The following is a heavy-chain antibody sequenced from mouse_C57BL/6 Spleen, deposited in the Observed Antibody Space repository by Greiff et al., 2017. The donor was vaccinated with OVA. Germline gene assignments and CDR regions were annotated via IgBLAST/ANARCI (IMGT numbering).Heavy chain of an antibody. D-gene: IGHD1-1*01. CDR3: ARLHYGSSYGYFDV. J-gene: IGHJ1*03. Sequence: QVQLQQPGAELVMPGASVKLSCKASGYTFTSYWMHWVKQRPGQGLEWIGEIDPSDSYTNYNQKFKGKSTLTVDKSSSTAYMQLSSLTSEDSAVYYCARLHYGSSYGYFDVWGTGTTVTVSS. V-gene: IGHV1-69*01. CDR2: IDPSDSYT. CDR1: GYTFTSYW.